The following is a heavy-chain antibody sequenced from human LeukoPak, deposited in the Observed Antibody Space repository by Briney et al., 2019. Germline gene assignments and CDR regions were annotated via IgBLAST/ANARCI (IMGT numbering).Heavy chain of an antibody. V-gene: IGHV3-30-3*01. J-gene: IGHJ4*02. CDR2: ISYDGSNK. CDR1: GFTFSSYA. D-gene: IGHD1-7*01. CDR3: ARDFSVELELPGLY. Sequence: GGSLRLSCAASGFTFSSYAMHWVRQAPGKGLEWVAVISYDGSNKYYADSVKGRFTISRDNSKNTLYLQMNSLRAEETAVYYCARDFSVELELPGLYWGQGTLVTVSS.